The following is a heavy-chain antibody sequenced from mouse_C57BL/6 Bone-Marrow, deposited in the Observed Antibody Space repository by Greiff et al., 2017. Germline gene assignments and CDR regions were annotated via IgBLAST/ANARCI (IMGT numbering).Heavy chain of an antibody. V-gene: IGHV1-59*01. CDR1: GYTFTSYW. D-gene: IGHD2-3*01. Sequence: QVQLQQPGAELVRPGTSVKLSCKASGYTFTSYWMHWVKQRPGQGLEWIGVIDPSDSYTNYNQKFKGKATVTVDTSSSTAYMQLSSLTSEDSAVYYCARGRWLLGVDYWGQGTSVTVSS. CDR3: ARGRWLLGVDY. CDR2: IDPSDSYT. J-gene: IGHJ4*01.